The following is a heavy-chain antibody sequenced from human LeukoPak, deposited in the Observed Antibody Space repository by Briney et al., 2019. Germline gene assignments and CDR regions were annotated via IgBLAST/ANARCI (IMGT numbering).Heavy chain of an antibody. Sequence: ASVKVSCKASGGTFSSYAISWLGQPPGKGLEWMGGIIPIFGTANYAQKFQGRVTITADKSTSTAYMKLSSLRSEDTAVYYCVARPSSGWSAGFDYWGQGTLVTVSS. CDR2: IIPIFGTA. J-gene: IGHJ4*02. V-gene: IGHV1-69*06. CDR3: VARPSSGWSAGFDY. CDR1: GGTFSSYA. D-gene: IGHD6-19*01.